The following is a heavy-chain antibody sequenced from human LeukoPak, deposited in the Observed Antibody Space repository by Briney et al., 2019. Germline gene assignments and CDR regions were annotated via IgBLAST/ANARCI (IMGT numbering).Heavy chain of an antibody. J-gene: IGHJ4*02. CDR2: ISSSGSTI. D-gene: IGHD2-2*01. Sequence: GGSLRLSCAASGFTFSSYEMNWVRQAPGKGLEWVSYISSSGSTIYYADSVKGRFTISRDNAKNSLYLRMNSLRAEDTAVYYCASPSRYCSSTSCFDYWGQGTLVTVSS. CDR1: GFTFSSYE. V-gene: IGHV3-48*03. CDR3: ASPSRYCSSTSCFDY.